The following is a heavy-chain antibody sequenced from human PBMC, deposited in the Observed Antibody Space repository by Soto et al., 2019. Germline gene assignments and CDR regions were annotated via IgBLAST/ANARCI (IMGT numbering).Heavy chain of an antibody. CDR2: ISLFFGTT. CDR1: GGGTLSNDA. D-gene: IGHD2-21*02. CDR3: AREVVTETTWGSFDS. V-gene: IGHV1-69*01. Sequence: QVHLVQSGADGRKSGSSVRVSCTASGGGTLSNDAISWVRQAPGQGLEWLGRISLFFGTTDYSQSFQGRLTMTEDASTGTVYMDLRSLKSDDTAVYYCAREVVTETTWGSFDSWGQGTLVTVSS. J-gene: IGHJ4*02.